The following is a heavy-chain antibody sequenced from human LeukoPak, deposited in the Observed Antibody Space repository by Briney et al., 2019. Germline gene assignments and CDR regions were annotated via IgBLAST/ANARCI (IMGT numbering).Heavy chain of an antibody. CDR3: ARDKPDYVWGSYRSENAFDI. D-gene: IGHD3-16*02. Sequence: SQTLSLTCTVSGGSISSGDYYWSWIRQRPGKGLEWIGYIYYSGSTYYNPSPKSRVTISVDTSKNQFSLKLSSVTAADTAVYYCARDKPDYVWGSYRSENAFDIWGQGTMVTVSS. V-gene: IGHV4-30-4*01. J-gene: IGHJ3*02. CDR1: GGSISSGDYY. CDR2: IYYSGST.